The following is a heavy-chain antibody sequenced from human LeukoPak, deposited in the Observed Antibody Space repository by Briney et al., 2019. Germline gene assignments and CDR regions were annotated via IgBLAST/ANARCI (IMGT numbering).Heavy chain of an antibody. CDR1: GYTFTSYG. CDR3: ARGSSYDFWSGSPTPYYYYYMDV. D-gene: IGHD3-3*01. J-gene: IGHJ6*03. V-gene: IGHV1-18*01. CDR2: ISAYNGNT. Sequence: ASVKVSCKASGYTFTSYGISWVRQAPGQGLEWMGWISAYNGNTNYAQKLQGRVTMTTDTSTSTAYMELSRLRSDDTAVYYCARGSSYDFWSGSPTPYYYYYMDVWGQGTLVTVSS.